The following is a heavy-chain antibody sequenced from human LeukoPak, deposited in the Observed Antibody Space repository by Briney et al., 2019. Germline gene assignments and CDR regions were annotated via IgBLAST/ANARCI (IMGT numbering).Heavy chain of an antibody. CDR2: INPNSGGT. Sequence: ASVKVSCKASGYTFTGYYMHWVRQAPGQGLEWMGRINPNSGGTNYAQKFQGRVTMTRDTSISAAYMELSRLRSDDTAVYYCASPADYYDSSGYDYWGQGTLVTVSS. D-gene: IGHD3-22*01. CDR3: ASPADYYDSSGYDY. J-gene: IGHJ4*02. CDR1: GYTFTGYY. V-gene: IGHV1-2*06.